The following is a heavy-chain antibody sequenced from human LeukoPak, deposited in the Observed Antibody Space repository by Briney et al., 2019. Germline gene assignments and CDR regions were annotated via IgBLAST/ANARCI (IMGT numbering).Heavy chain of an antibody. D-gene: IGHD3-3*01. V-gene: IGHV3-23*01. Sequence: GSLRLSCAASGFTFSSYAMSWVRQAPGKGLEWVSAISGSGGSTYYADSVKGRFTISRDNSKNTLYLQMNSLRAEDTAVYYCALSTIFGVATSDYWGQGTLVTVSS. CDR1: GFTFSSYA. CDR2: ISGSGGST. J-gene: IGHJ4*02. CDR3: ALSTIFGVATSDY.